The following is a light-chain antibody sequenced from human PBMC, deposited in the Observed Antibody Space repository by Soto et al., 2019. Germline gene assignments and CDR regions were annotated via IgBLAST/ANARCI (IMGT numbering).Light chain of an antibody. J-gene: IGLJ1*01. CDR1: KSDIGVYDF. Sequence: QSVVTRPPSASGSPGQSVTISCTGTKSDIGVYDFVSWYQHHPGKAPRLIIYEVVQRPSGVPDRFSGSKSGNTASLTVSGLQAADEADYFCKSYAGSNTYVFGSGTKVTVL. V-gene: IGLV2-8*01. CDR3: KSYAGSNTYV. CDR2: EVV.